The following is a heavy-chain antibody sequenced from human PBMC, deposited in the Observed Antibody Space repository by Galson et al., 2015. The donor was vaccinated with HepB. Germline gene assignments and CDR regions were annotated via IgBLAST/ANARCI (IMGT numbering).Heavy chain of an antibody. J-gene: IGHJ4*02. Sequence: SVKVSCKASGGTFSSYAISWVRQAPGQGLEWMGGIIPIFGTANYAQKFQGRVTITADESTSTAYMELSSLRSEDTAVYYCARSLTMVRGVSLDYWGQGTLVTVSS. V-gene: IGHV1-69*13. CDR3: ARSLTMVRGVSLDY. CDR1: GGTFSSYA. D-gene: IGHD3-10*01. CDR2: IIPIFGTA.